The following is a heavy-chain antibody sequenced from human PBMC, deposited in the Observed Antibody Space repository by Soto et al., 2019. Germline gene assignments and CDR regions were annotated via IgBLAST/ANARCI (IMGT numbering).Heavy chain of an antibody. CDR1: GGSISSYY. Sequence: SETLSLTCTVSGGSISSYYWSWIRQPPGKGLEWIGYIYYSGSTNYNPSLKSRVTISVDTSKNQFSLKLSSVTAADTAVYYCARVQAAVAGWFDPWGQGTLVTVSS. V-gene: IGHV4-59*12. CDR2: IYYSGST. D-gene: IGHD6-19*01. J-gene: IGHJ5*02. CDR3: ARVQAAVAGWFDP.